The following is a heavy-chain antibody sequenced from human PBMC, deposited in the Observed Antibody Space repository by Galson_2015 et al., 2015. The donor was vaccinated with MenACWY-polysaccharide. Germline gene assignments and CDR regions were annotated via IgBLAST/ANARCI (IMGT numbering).Heavy chain of an antibody. Sequence: SLRLSCAASGFSFRSYWMSWVRQAPGKGLEWVADIKQDGSEEYYVDSVKGRFAISRDNARNSLYLQMNSLRAEDTAVYFCARDTGVTRTAVWSFELWGRGSQVTVYS. J-gene: IGHJ2*01. D-gene: IGHD1-7*01. CDR1: GFSFRSYW. CDR3: ARDTGVTRTAVWSFEL. V-gene: IGHV3-7*01. CDR2: IKQDGSEE.